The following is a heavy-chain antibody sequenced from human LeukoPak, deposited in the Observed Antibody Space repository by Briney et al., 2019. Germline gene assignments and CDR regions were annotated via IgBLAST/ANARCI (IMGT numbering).Heavy chain of an antibody. CDR1: GFTFSSYG. J-gene: IGHJ2*01. CDR3: AKGPYCGGDCYWNYWYVDL. CDR2: ISYDGSNK. D-gene: IGHD2-21*02. Sequence: GGSLRLSCAASGFTFSSYGMHWVRQAPGKGLEWVAVISYDGSNKYYADSVKGRFTISRDNSKNTLYLQMNSLRAEDTAVYYCAKGPYCGGDCYWNYWYVDLWGRGTLVTVSS. V-gene: IGHV3-30*18.